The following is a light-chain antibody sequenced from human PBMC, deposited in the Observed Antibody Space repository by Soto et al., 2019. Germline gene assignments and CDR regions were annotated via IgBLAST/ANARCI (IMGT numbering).Light chain of an antibody. Sequence: QSVLTQPASVSGSPGQSITISCTGTSIDVGGYNYVSWYQQHPGKAPKLMIYEVSNRPSGVSNRFSGSKSGNTASLTISGLQAEDEADYYCSSYTTSSTLIFGGGTKLTVL. CDR3: SSYTTSSTLI. J-gene: IGLJ2*01. V-gene: IGLV2-14*01. CDR2: EVS. CDR1: SIDVGGYNY.